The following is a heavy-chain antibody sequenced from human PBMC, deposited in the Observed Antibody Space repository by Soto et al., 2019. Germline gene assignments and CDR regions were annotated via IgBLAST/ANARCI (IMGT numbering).Heavy chain of an antibody. CDR2: IWSDGSNE. D-gene: IGHD3-10*01. V-gene: IGHV3-33*01. CDR1: EFTFSRHG. CDR3: ARERTFGDNKHNYMDV. J-gene: IGHJ6*03. Sequence: VQLVESGGGVVQPGRSLRLSCAASEFTFSRHGMHWVRQAPGKGLQWVGVIWSDGSNEVYADSVKGRFIISRDNSKNILYLQMNSLRAEDTAVYYCARERTFGDNKHNYMDVWGTGIMVTVSS.